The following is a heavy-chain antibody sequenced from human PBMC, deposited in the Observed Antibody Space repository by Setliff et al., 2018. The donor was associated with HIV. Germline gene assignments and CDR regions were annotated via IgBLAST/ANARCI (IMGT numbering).Heavy chain of an antibody. D-gene: IGHD6-6*01. V-gene: IGHV1-24*01. CDR1: GYTLTELS. CDR2: LDPKDGKT. CDR3: VIGSAARPFDY. Sequence: EASVKVSCKVSGYTLTELSRHWVRQAPGKGLEWMGGLDPKDGKTMYAQKFQGRVTMTEDTSTDTAHMELRSLRSEDTAVYYCVIGSAARPFDYWGQGTLVTVSS. J-gene: IGHJ4*02.